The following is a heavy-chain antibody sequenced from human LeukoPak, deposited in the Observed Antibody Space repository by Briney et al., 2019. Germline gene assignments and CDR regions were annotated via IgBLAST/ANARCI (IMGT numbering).Heavy chain of an antibody. V-gene: IGHV1-24*01. CDR3: ATRSLLGITISHTFDY. J-gene: IGHJ4*02. D-gene: IGHD3-9*01. CDR1: GYTLTELS. CDR2: FDPEDGEA. Sequence: ASVKVSCKVSGYTLTELSMHWVRQAPGKGLEWMGSFDPEDGEAIYAQKFQGRVTMTEDTSTDTAYMELSSLRSEDTAVYYCATRSLLGITISHTFDYWGQGTLVTVSS.